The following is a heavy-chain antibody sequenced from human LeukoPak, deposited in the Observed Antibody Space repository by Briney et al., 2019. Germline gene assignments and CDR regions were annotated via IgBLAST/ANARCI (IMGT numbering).Heavy chain of an antibody. CDR1: GFTFSSYS. V-gene: IGHV3-74*01. D-gene: IGHD2-2*01. J-gene: IGHJ6*03. CDR3: ASLSIVVVPAAPPNYYYYYMDV. Sequence: GGSLRLSCVASGFTFSSYSMNWVRPAPRKGLVWVSRINSVGSSTSYADSVKGRFTISRDNDKNTLYLQMNSLRAEDTAVYYCASLSIVVVPAAPPNYYYYYMDVWGKGTTVTVSS. CDR2: INSVGSST.